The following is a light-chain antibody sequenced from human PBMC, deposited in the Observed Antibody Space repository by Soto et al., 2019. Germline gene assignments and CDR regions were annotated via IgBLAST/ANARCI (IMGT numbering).Light chain of an antibody. CDR1: QSVSSY. J-gene: IGKJ4*01. CDR2: DAS. Sequence: EIVLTQAAATLSLSPGERATLSCRASQSVSSYLAWYQQKPGQAPRLLIYDASNRATGIPARFSGSGSGTDFTLTISSLEPEDFAVYYCQQRSNWPPIAFVGGTKLDIK. CDR3: QQRSNWPPIA. V-gene: IGKV3-11*01.